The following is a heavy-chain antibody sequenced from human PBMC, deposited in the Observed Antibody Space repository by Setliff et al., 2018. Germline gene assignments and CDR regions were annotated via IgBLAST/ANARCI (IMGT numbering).Heavy chain of an antibody. CDR3: VRERSGYSYGYDF. D-gene: IGHD5-18*01. J-gene: IGHJ4*02. Sequence: GGSLRLSCAASGFTFNTYNFNWVRQAPGKGLEWVSSIRSSTTYIYYADSVKGRFTFSRDNAKNSLYLQMSSLRAEDTAIYYCVRERSGYSYGYDFWGQGTPVTVSS. CDR1: GFTFNTYN. V-gene: IGHV3-21*01. CDR2: IRSSTTYI.